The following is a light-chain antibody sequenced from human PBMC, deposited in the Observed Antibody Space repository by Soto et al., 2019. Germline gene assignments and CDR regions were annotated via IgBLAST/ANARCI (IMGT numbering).Light chain of an antibody. V-gene: IGKV3D-15*01. CDR1: QSISSS. Sequence: EIVLTQSPGIFSLSPGERASLSCGSSQSISSSFLAWYQQKPGQAPRLLIYGASSRATGIPARFSGSGSGTEFTLTISGLQSEDFALYYCQQYDNWPPSITFGQGTRLENK. J-gene: IGKJ5*01. CDR3: QQYDNWPPSIT. CDR2: GAS.